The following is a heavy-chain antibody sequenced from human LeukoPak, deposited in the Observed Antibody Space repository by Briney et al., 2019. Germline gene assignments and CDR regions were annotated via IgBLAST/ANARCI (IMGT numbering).Heavy chain of an antibody. CDR3: ARQRCYDCVWRSYRYSQDAFDI. J-gene: IGHJ3*02. CDR2: IYYGGST. CDR1: DGSIRSYY. V-gene: IGHV4-59*08. Sequence: SETLSLTCTVSDGSIRSYYWRWIRQPPGKGLEWIGYIYYGGSTNYNPSLKSRVTISVDTSKNQFSLKLSSVTAADTAVYYCARQRCYDCVWRSYRYSQDAFDIWGQGTMVTVSS. D-gene: IGHD3-16*02.